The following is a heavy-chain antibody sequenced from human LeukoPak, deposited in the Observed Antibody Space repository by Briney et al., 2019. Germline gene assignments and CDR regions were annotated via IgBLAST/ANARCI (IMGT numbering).Heavy chain of an antibody. J-gene: IGHJ3*02. D-gene: IGHD3-10*01. CDR3: ATRAMVRGVITRKDAFDI. Sequence: SETLSLTCTVSGGSISSHYWSWIRQPPGKGLEWIGYIYYSGSTNYNPSLKSRVTISVDTSKNQFSLKLSSVTAADTAVYYCATRAMVRGVITRKDAFDIWGQGTMVTVSS. V-gene: IGHV4-59*08. CDR1: GGSISSHY. CDR2: IYYSGST.